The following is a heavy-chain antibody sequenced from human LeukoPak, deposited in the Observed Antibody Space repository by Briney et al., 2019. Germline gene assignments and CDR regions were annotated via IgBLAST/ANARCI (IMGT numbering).Heavy chain of an antibody. CDR2: MYSGGST. V-gene: IGHV3-53*01. CDR3: AKSDYYDSSGHPSSFEY. Sequence: GGSLRLSCACSGLIVSTNYMSWVRQAPGKGLEWVSVMYSGGSTYYADSVKGRFTISRDNSKNTLYLQMNSLRAEDTAVYYCAKSDYYDSSGHPSSFEYWGQGTLVTVSS. D-gene: IGHD3-22*01. CDR1: GLIVSTNY. J-gene: IGHJ4*02.